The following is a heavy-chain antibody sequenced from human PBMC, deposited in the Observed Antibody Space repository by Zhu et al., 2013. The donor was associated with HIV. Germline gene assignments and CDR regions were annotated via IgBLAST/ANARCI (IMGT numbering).Heavy chain of an antibody. CDR1: GYTFTSYD. D-gene: IGHD1-7*01. CDR2: MNPNSGVT. Sequence: QVQLVQSGAEVRKPGASVKVSCKASGYTFTSYDINWVRQATGQGLEWMGWMNPNSGVTVLAPKFQGRLTMTRDTSINTAYMELNSLRSEDTAVYFCARGTGTTFYWGQGSQVIVSS. CDR3: ARGTGTTFY. J-gene: IGHJ4*02. V-gene: IGHV1-8*01.